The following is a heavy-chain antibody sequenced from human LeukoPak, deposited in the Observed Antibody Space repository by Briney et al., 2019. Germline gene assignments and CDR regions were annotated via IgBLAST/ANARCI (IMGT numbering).Heavy chain of an antibody. CDR3: AMVLPQLNWGDFDS. Sequence: ASVKVSCKASGGTFSSYAISWVRQAPGQGLEWMGWISAYNDNTKYAQNLQGRVTMTKDTSTSTAYMELRNLRSDDTAVYYRAMVLPQLNWGDFDSWGQGTLVTVSS. J-gene: IGHJ4*02. CDR2: ISAYNDNT. D-gene: IGHD3-16*01. V-gene: IGHV1-18*01. CDR1: GGTFSSYA.